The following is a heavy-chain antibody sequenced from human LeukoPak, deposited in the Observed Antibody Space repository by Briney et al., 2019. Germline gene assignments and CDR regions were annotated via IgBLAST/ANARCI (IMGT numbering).Heavy chain of an antibody. D-gene: IGHD3-22*01. CDR1: GFTFSNYA. J-gene: IGHJ4*02. V-gene: IGHV3-30*04. CDR2: ISYDGSNK. Sequence: GRSLRLSCAASGFTFSNYAMHWVRQAPGKGLEWVAVISYDGSNKYYADSVKGRFTISRDNSKNTLYLQMNSLRTEDTAVYYCARPYDSVGYSHFDYWGQGTLVTVSS. CDR3: ARPYDSVGYSHFDY.